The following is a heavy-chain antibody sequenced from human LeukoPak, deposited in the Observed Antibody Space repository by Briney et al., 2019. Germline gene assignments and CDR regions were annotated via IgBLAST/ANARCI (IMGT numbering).Heavy chain of an antibody. J-gene: IGHJ5*02. CDR1: GFTLSSYE. D-gene: IGHD2-15*01. V-gene: IGHV3-48*03. CDR2: ISSSGSTI. Sequence: GGSLRLSCAASGFTLSSYEMNWVRQAPGKGLEWVSYISSSGSTIYYADSVKGRFTISRDNAKNSLYLQMNSLRAEDTAVYYCARYGYCSGGSCFNNWFDPWGQGTLVTVSS. CDR3: ARYGYCSGGSCFNNWFDP.